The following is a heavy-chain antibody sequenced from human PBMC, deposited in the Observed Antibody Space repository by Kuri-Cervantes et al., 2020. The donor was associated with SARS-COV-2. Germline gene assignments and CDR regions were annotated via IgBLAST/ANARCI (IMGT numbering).Heavy chain of an antibody. CDR1: GFTFSSYW. CDR2: IKQDGSEK. D-gene: IGHD6-6*01. V-gene: IGHV3-7*01. Sequence: GESLKISCAASGFTFSSYWMSWVRQAPGKGLEWVANIKQDGSEKYYVDSVKGRFTISRDNAKNSLYPQMNSLRAEDTAVYYCARPSWRAAPSHFQHWGQGTLVTVSS. J-gene: IGHJ1*01. CDR3: ARPSWRAAPSHFQH.